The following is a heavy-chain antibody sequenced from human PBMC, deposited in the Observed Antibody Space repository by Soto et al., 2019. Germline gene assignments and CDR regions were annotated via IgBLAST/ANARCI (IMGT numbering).Heavy chain of an antibody. CDR1: GYSFTSYW. J-gene: IGHJ6*02. D-gene: IGHD5-18*01. CDR3: ARGYSYGPTNYYYYGMDV. CDR2: IYPGDSDT. V-gene: IGHV5-51*01. Sequence: GECLKISCKGSGYSFTSYWIGWVRQMPGKGLEWMGIIYPGDSDTRYSPSFQGQVTISADKSISTAYLQWSSLKASDTAMYYCARGYSYGPTNYYYYGMDVWGQGTTVTVSS.